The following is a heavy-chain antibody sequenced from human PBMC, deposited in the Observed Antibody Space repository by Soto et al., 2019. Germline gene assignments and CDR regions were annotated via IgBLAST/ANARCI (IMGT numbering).Heavy chain of an antibody. D-gene: IGHD3-22*01. Sequence: EVQLVESGGGLVQPGGSLRLSCAASGFTFSSYWMHWVRQAPGKGLVWVSRINSDGSSTSYADSVKGRFTISRDNAKNTLYLQMNSLRAEDTAVYYCARYDSSGYYPLRAFDIWGQGTMVTVSS. CDR2: INSDGSST. J-gene: IGHJ3*02. CDR3: ARYDSSGYYPLRAFDI. CDR1: GFTFSSYW. V-gene: IGHV3-74*01.